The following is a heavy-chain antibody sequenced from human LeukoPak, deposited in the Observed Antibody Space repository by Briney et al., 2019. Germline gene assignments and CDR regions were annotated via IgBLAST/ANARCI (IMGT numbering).Heavy chain of an antibody. D-gene: IGHD3-9*01. Sequence: PSETLSLTYAIYGGSFNGYYWNWIRQPPGKRLEWIGEISHSGGTNCNPSLKSRVTISGDTSKNQFSLTLYSVTAADTAVYYCARTLDTTGYFRNFDYWGQGSPVTVS. J-gene: IGHJ4*02. V-gene: IGHV4-34*01. CDR2: ISHSGGT. CDR3: ARTLDTTGYFRNFDY. CDR1: GGSFNGYY.